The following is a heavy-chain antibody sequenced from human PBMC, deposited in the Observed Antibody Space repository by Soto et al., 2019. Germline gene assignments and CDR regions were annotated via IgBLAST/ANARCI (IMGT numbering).Heavy chain of an antibody. CDR1: GYTLTELS. CDR3: ATETRWELLRPHADYYYYGMDV. J-gene: IGHJ6*02. CDR2: FDPEDGET. D-gene: IGHD1-26*01. Sequence: GASVKVSCKVSGYTLTELSMHWVRQAPGKGLEWMGGFDPEDGETIYAQKFQGRVTMTEDTSTDTAYMELSSLRSEDTAVYYCATETRWELLRPHADYYYYGMDVWGQGTTVTVSS. V-gene: IGHV1-24*01.